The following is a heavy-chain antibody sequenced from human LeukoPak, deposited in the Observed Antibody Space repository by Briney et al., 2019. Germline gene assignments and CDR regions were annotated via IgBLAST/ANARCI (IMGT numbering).Heavy chain of an antibody. V-gene: IGHV2-5*02. J-gene: IGHJ4*02. Sequence: KESGPTLVKPTQTLTLTCTFSGFSLSTNGVGVGWIRQPPGKALEWLAVIYRDDDKRYSPSLKSRLTITKDTSENQVVLTLTNMDFVDTATYYCAHIEDYVGDYWGQGTLVTVSS. D-gene: IGHD4-17*01. CDR3: AHIEDYVGDY. CDR2: IYRDDDK. CDR1: GFSLSTNGVG.